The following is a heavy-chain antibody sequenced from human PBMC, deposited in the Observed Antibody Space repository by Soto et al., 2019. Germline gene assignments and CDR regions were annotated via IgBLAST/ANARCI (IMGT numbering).Heavy chain of an antibody. V-gene: IGHV4-59*01. Sequence: SETLSLTCTVSGGSISTYYWTWIRQSPGEGPEWIGYVYHSGTTNYNPSLESRVTMSLDTSKNQFSLKLSAVTTADTAVYYCATRTQGGPYRGVFDYWSQGTLVTVSS. J-gene: IGHJ4*02. CDR2: VYHSGTT. D-gene: IGHD3-16*01. CDR1: GGSISTYY. CDR3: ATRTQGGPYRGVFDY.